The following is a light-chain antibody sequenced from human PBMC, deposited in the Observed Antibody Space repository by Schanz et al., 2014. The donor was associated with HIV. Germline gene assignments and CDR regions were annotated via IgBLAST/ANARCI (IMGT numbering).Light chain of an antibody. V-gene: IGKV3-20*01. Sequence: EMVMTQSPATLSASPGERATLSCRASQSIGSNLAWYQQKPGQAPRLLIYGASSRATGIADRFSGSGSGTDFTLTISRLEPEDFAVYYCQQYSSSPLTFGGGTKVEIK. CDR1: QSIGSN. J-gene: IGKJ4*01. CDR2: GAS. CDR3: QQYSSSPLT.